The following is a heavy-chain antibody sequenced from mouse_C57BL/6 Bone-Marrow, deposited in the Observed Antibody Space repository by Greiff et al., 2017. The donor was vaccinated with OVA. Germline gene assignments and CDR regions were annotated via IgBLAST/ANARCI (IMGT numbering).Heavy chain of an antibody. CDR1: GFTFSSYT. CDR2: ISGGGGNT. V-gene: IGHV5-9*01. J-gene: IGHJ2*01. D-gene: IGHD2-4*01. Sequence: EVKLVESGGGLVKPGGSLKLSCAASGFTFSSYTMSWVRQTPEKRLEWVATISGGGGNTYYPDSVKGRFTISRDNAKNTLYLQMSSLRSEDTALYYCARIYYDVLLVDYWGQGTTLTVSS. CDR3: ARIYYDVLLVDY.